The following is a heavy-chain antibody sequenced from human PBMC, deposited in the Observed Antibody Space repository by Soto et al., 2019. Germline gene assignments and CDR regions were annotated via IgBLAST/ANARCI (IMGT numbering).Heavy chain of an antibody. V-gene: IGHV4-4*02. D-gene: IGHD3-22*01. CDR1: SGSISSSNW. J-gene: IGHJ6*03. Sequence: SETLSLTCAVSSGSISSSNWWSWVRQPPGKGLEWIGEIYHSGSTNYNPSLKSRVTISVDKSKNQFSLKLSSVTAADTAVYYCASRGEAVVTNFYYYYYYMDVWGKGTTVTVSS. CDR3: ASRGEAVVTNFYYYYYYMDV. CDR2: IYHSGST.